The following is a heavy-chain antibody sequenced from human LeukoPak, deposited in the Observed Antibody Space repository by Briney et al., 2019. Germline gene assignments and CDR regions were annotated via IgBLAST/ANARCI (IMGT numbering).Heavy chain of an antibody. Sequence: PGGSLRLSCAVSGFNVRSSYMSWVRQAPGKGLEWVSVIFRDGSTYYGDSVRGRFSISRDNSKNMVYLQMNNLRAEDTAVYFCARDFLDFWSGSWVWGQGTLVTVSS. CDR3: ARDFLDFWSGSWV. D-gene: IGHD3-3*01. CDR1: GFNVRSSY. CDR2: IFRDGST. V-gene: IGHV3-53*01. J-gene: IGHJ4*02.